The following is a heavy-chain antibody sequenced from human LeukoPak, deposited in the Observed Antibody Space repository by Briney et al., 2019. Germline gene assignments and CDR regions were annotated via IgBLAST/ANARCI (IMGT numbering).Heavy chain of an antibody. CDR2: INPSGGST. J-gene: IGHJ4*02. D-gene: IGHD2-15*01. CDR1: GYTFTSYY. CDR3: ARESPCSGGGCHARLDY. V-gene: IGHV1-46*01. Sequence: ASVKVSCKASGYTFTSYYMHWVRQAPGQGLEWMGIINPSGGSTSYAQKFQGRVTMTRDTSTSTVYMELSSLRSEDTAVYYCARESPCSGGGCHARLDYWGQGTLVTVSS.